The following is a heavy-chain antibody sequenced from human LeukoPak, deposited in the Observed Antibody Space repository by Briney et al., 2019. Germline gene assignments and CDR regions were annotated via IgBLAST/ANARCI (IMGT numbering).Heavy chain of an antibody. CDR3: ARDLSGGSSWPYYFDY. V-gene: IGHV4-59*01. Sequence: SETLSLTCTVSGGSISSYYWSWIRQPPGKGLEWIGYIYYSGSTNYNPSLKSRVTISVDTSKNQFSLKLSSVTAADTAVYYCARDLSGGSSWPYYFDYWGQGTLVTVSS. CDR2: IYYSGST. CDR1: GGSISSYY. J-gene: IGHJ4*02. D-gene: IGHD6-13*01.